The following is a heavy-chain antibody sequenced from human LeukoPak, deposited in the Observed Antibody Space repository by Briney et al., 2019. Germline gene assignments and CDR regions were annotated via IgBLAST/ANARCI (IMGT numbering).Heavy chain of an antibody. CDR1: GFTFSDYY. CDR2: ISSSGSTI. Sequence: PGGSLRLSCAASGFTFSDYYMSWIRQAPGKGLEWVSYISSSGSTIYYADSVKGRFTISRDNAKKSLYLQMNSLRAEDTAVYYCARDPRNYGVYYFDYWGQGTLVTVSS. V-gene: IGHV3-11*01. J-gene: IGHJ4*02. D-gene: IGHD4-17*01. CDR3: ARDPRNYGVYYFDY.